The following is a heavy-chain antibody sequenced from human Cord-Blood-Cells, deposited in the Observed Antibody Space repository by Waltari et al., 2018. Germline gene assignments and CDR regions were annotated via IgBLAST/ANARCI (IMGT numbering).Heavy chain of an antibody. V-gene: IGHV4-39*01. J-gene: IGHJ4*02. CDR3: ARHTGQYNWNYEFDY. D-gene: IGHD1-7*01. CDR2: IYYSEST. CDR1: GGSISSSSYY. Sequence: QLQLQESGPGLVKPSETLSLTCTVSGGSISSSSYYWGWIRQPPGKGLEWIGSIYYSESTYYNPSLKSRVTISVDTSKNQFSLKLSSVTAADTAVYYCARHTGQYNWNYEFDYWGQGTLVTVSS.